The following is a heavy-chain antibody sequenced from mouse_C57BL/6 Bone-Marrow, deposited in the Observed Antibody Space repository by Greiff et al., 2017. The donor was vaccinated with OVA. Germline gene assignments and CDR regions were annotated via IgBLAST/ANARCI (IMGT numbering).Heavy chain of an antibody. CDR2: IWSGGST. CDR1: GFSLTSYG. Sequence: VKLVESGPGLVQPSQSLSITCTVSGFSLTSYGVHWVRQSPGKGLEWLGVIWSGGSTDYNAAFMSRLSITKDNSKSQVFFKMNSLQADDSAKYYCARTGVWYFDVWGTGTTVTVSS. J-gene: IGHJ1*03. V-gene: IGHV2-5*01. CDR3: ARTGVWYFDV.